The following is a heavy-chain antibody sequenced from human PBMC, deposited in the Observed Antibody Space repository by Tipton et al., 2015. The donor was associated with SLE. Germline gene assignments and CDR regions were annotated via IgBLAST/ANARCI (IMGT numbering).Heavy chain of an antibody. J-gene: IGHJ3*02. V-gene: IGHV5-51*01. Sequence: QSGAEVKKPGESLKISCQGSAYIFANSWIVWVRQMPGKGLEWMGIIYPSDSDSRYSPSFQGQVTISADQSLSTAYLQWSSLKASDTAMYFCARHRSVRGRSAFDTWGQGPMVTVSS. CDR1: AYIFANSW. D-gene: IGHD3-10*01. CDR2: IYPSDSDS. CDR3: ARHRSVRGRSAFDT.